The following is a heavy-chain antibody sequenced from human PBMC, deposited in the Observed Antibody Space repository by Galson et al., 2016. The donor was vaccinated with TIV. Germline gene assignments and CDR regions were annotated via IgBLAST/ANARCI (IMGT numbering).Heavy chain of an antibody. D-gene: IGHD3-10*01. J-gene: IGHJ4*02. V-gene: IGHV1-69*13. Sequence: SVKVSCKASGGPFTSYAISWVRQAPGQGLEWMGAIVPMFGISTYAQKFQGRVTITADESTSTAHMELRSLTSDDTAIYYCARDPRHYYGRFDYWGQGTLVTVSS. CDR3: ARDPRHYYGRFDY. CDR1: GGPFTSYA. CDR2: IVPMFGIS.